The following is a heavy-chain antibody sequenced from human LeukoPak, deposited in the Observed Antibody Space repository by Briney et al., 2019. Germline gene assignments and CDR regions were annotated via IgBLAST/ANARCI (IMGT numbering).Heavy chain of an antibody. Sequence: SQTLSFTCAISGDSVSSNSAAWNWIRQSPSRGLEWLGRTYYRSKWYNDYAVSVKSRITINPDTSKNQFSLQLNSVTPEDTAVYYCARDIGYYDYVWGSYRPNNWFDPWGQGTLVTVSS. CDR1: GDSVSSNSAA. J-gene: IGHJ5*02. CDR2: TYYRSKWYN. CDR3: ARDIGYYDYVWGSYRPNNWFDP. D-gene: IGHD3-16*02. V-gene: IGHV6-1*01.